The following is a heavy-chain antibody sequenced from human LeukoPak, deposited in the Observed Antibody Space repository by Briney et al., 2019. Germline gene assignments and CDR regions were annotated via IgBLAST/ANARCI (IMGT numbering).Heavy chain of an antibody. CDR3: AREGGPTGGAQDY. J-gene: IGHJ4*02. V-gene: IGHV1-18*01. CDR2: ISAYNGNT. CDR1: GYTFTSYA. D-gene: IGHD1-1*01. Sequence: EASVKVSCKASGYTFTSYAISWVRQAPGRGLEWMGWISAYNGNTHYAQKVQDRVTMTTDTSTSTAYMELRSLRSDDTAVYYCAREGGPTGGAQDYWGQGTLVTVSS.